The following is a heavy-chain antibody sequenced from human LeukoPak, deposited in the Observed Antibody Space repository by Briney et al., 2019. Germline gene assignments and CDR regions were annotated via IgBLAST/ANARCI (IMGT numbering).Heavy chain of an antibody. Sequence: PSETLSLTCTVSGGSISGYYWSWIRRPPGKGLEWIGYISYSGSTNYNPSLKSRVTISLDTSKNHLSLRLSSVTAADTAVYYCARVPKSGSSYGPIDCWGQGTLVTVSS. CDR1: GGSISGYY. CDR3: ARVPKSGSSYGPIDC. D-gene: IGHD5-18*01. CDR2: ISYSGST. J-gene: IGHJ4*02. V-gene: IGHV4-59*12.